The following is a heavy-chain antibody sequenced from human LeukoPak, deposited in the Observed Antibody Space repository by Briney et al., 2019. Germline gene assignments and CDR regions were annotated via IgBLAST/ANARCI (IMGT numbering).Heavy chain of an antibody. Sequence: SSETLSLTXAVSGYSISSGYYWGWFRQPPGKGLEWIGSIYHSGSTYYNPSLESRVTISVDTSKNQFSLKLSSVTAADTAVYYCAGRYSYGQTWFDPWGQGTLVTVSS. V-gene: IGHV4-38-2*01. J-gene: IGHJ5*02. D-gene: IGHD5-18*01. CDR3: AGRYSYGQTWFDP. CDR2: IYHSGST. CDR1: GYSISSGYY.